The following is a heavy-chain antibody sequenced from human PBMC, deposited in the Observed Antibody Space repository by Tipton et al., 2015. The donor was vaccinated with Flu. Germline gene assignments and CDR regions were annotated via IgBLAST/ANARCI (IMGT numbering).Heavy chain of an antibody. D-gene: IGHD1-20*01. Sequence: TLSLTCTVSGDSLNSYYWNWIRQPAGKGLEWIGRIYSTGSTSYNPSLKNRVTISVDTLKNQFSLKLTSLTAADTAVFYCARDSNWTFLINIWGQGKMVIVSS. V-gene: IGHV4-4*07. CDR2: IYSTGST. J-gene: IGHJ3*02. CDR1: GDSLNSYY. CDR3: ARDSNWTFLINI.